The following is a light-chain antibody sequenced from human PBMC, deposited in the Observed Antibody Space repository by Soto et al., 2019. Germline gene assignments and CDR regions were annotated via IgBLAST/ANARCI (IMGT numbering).Light chain of an antibody. CDR1: SSDVGGYNY. CDR2: EVN. V-gene: IGLV2-14*01. CDR3: SSYTSTSTLWV. J-gene: IGLJ3*02. Sequence: QSALTQPASVSGSPGQSVTISCTGTSSDVGGYNYVSWYQQHPGKAPKLMIYEVNNRPSGVSNRFSGSKSGNTASLTISLLQAEEEADYYCSSYTSTSTLWVFGGGTKVTVL.